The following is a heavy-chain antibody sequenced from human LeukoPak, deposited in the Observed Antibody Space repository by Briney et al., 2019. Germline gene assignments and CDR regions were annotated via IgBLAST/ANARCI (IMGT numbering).Heavy chain of an antibody. J-gene: IGHJ4*02. V-gene: IGHV3-20*04. D-gene: IGHD3-3*01. CDR2: INWNGGST. Sequence: GGSLRLSCAASGFTFDDYVMNWVRQAPGKWLEWVSGINWNGGSTYYRDSVKGRFTISRDNAKNSLYLQMNSLRAEDTALYYCARVKGSGYRNSIDYWGQGTLVTVSS. CDR3: ARVKGSGYRNSIDY. CDR1: GFTFDDYV.